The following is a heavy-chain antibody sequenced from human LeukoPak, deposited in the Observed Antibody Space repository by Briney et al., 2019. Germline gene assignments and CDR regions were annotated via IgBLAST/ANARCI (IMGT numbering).Heavy chain of an antibody. J-gene: IGHJ4*02. CDR3: ATLGLGIEFDY. CDR2: IDPNYGGT. CDR1: GITLTAYY. Sequence: GASVNVSCKPSGITLTAYYIYWVRQAPGQGLEWMGWIDPNYGGTNYAQKFQGRVSMTRDTPISTAYMELSSLTSDDTAVYFCATLGLGIEFDYWGQGTPVTVSS. D-gene: IGHD3-16*01. V-gene: IGHV1-2*02.